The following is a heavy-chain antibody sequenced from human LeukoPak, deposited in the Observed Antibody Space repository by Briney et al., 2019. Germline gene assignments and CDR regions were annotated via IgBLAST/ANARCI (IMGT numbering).Heavy chain of an antibody. J-gene: IGHJ5*02. V-gene: IGHV4-39*07. CDR1: GGSISSSSYY. D-gene: IGHD5-18*01. CDR3: ARDESFSVDTVWFDP. Sequence: SETLSLTCTVSGGSISSSSYYWGWIRQPPGKGLEWIGSIYYSGSTYYNPSLKSRVTISVDTSKNQFSLKLSSVTAADTAVYYCARDESFSVDTVWFDPWGQGTPVTVSS. CDR2: IYYSGST.